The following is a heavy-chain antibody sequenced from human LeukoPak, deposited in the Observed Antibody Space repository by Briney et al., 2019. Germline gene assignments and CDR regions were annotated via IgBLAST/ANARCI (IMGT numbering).Heavy chain of an antibody. CDR1: GYTFSSYG. V-gene: IGHV3-33*01. J-gene: IGHJ4*02. CDR2: IWYDGSKK. CDR3: ARDPSWYAYYFDH. Sequence: TGGSLRLSCEASGYTFSSYGMHWVRRAPGKGLEWVAVIWYDGSKKYYADSVKGRITISRDNSKNTLYLQMNSLRAEDTAVYYCARDPSWYAYYFDHWGQGTLVTVSS. D-gene: IGHD6-13*01.